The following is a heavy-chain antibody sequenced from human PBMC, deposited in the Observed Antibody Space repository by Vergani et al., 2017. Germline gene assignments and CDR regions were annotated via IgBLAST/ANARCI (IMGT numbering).Heavy chain of an antibody. J-gene: IGHJ4*02. Sequence: QVQLVESGGGVVQPGRSLRLSCAASGFTFSSYGMHWVRQAPGKGLEWVAVIWYDGSNKYYADSVKGRFTISRDNSKNTLYLQMNSLRAEDTAVYYCASIAARPFDYWGQGTLVTVSS. CDR3: ASIAARPFDY. D-gene: IGHD6-6*01. CDR1: GFTFSSYG. CDR2: IWYDGSNK. V-gene: IGHV3-33*01.